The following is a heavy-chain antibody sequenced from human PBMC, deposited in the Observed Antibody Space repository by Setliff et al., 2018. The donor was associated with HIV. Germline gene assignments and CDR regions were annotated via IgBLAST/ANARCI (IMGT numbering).Heavy chain of an antibody. D-gene: IGHD3-10*01. CDR1: GVSISSGGYY. CDR3: ARGIRPWMLITMVRGVGGAFDI. V-gene: IGHV4-31*03. Sequence: LSLTCIVSGVSISSGGYYWSWVRQHPGKGLEWIGYIYYSGSAYYNPSLQNRIDISVDASTNQFSLKLTSVTAADTAVYYCARGIRPWMLITMVRGVGGAFDIWGQGTMVTVSS. CDR2: IYYSGSA. J-gene: IGHJ3*02.